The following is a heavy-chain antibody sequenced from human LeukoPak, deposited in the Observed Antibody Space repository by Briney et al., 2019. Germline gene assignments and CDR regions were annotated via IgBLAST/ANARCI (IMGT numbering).Heavy chain of an antibody. Sequence: PSQTLSLTCTVSGGSISSGGYYWSWIRQHPGKGLEWIGYIYYSGSTYYNPSLKSRVTISVDTSKNQFSLKLSSVTAADTAVYYCARIPMVRGVIIFDYWGQGTLVTVSS. CDR1: GGSISSGGYY. J-gene: IGHJ4*02. V-gene: IGHV4-31*03. D-gene: IGHD3-10*01. CDR2: IYYSGST. CDR3: ARIPMVRGVIIFDY.